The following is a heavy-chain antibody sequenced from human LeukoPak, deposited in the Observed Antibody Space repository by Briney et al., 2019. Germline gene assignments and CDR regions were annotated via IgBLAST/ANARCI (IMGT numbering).Heavy chain of an antibody. Sequence: PGGSLRLSCAASGFTFSSYWMHWVRQAPGKGLVWVSAISGSGGSTYYADSVKGRFTISRDNSKNTLYLQMNSLRAEDTAVYYCAKVITMVRGIDYWGQGTLVTVSS. CDR1: GFTFSSYW. CDR3: AKVITMVRGIDY. D-gene: IGHD3-10*01. V-gene: IGHV3-23*01. J-gene: IGHJ4*02. CDR2: ISGSGGST.